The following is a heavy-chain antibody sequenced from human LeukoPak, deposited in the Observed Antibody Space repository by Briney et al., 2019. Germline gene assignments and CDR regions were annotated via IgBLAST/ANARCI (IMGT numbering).Heavy chain of an antibody. CDR3: ATAIVVVVASTAAFDI. J-gene: IGHJ3*02. D-gene: IGHD2-15*01. CDR2: FDPEDGET. Sequence: AASVKVSCKVSGYTLTELSMHWVRQAPGKGLEWMGGFDPEDGETIYAQKFQGRVTMTEDTSTDTAYMELSSLRSEDTAVYYCATAIVVVVASTAAFDIWGQGTMVTVSS. CDR1: GYTLTELS. V-gene: IGHV1-24*01.